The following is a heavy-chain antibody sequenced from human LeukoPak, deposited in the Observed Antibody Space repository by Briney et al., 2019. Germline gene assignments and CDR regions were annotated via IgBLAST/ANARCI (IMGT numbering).Heavy chain of an antibody. Sequence: GGSLRLSCAASGFTFSSYVMSWVRQAPGRGLEWVSLITWDAGSTYYADSVKGRFTISRDNSKNSLYLQMNSLRAEDTALYYCAKGTSSWHEFDYWGQGTLVTVSS. D-gene: IGHD6-13*01. CDR1: GFTFSSYV. CDR2: ITWDAGST. CDR3: AKGTSSWHEFDY. J-gene: IGHJ4*02. V-gene: IGHV3-43D*03.